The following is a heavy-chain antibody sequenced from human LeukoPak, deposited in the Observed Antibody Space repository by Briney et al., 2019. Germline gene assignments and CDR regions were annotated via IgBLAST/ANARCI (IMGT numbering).Heavy chain of an antibody. CDR3: AREGLHDLGLFHY. Sequence: GGSLRLSCAASGFTFSSYWMSWVRQAPGKGLEWVANIKQDGSEKYYVDSVKGRFTIPRDNAKNSLYLQMNSLRAEDTAVYYCAREGLHDLGLFHYWGQGTLVTVSS. CDR1: GFTFSSYW. J-gene: IGHJ4*02. V-gene: IGHV3-7*01. CDR2: IKQDGSEK.